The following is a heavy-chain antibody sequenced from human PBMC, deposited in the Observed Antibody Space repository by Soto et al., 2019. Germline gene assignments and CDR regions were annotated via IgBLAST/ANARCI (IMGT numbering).Heavy chain of an antibody. CDR1: GLSFSSYV. D-gene: IGHD2-2*01. CDR2: ISGSGGST. J-gene: IGHJ4*02. CDR3: AQAPGYDDATSTSGGWGH. Sequence: HPGGSVRLSCAASGLSFSSYVMRWVRQAQGKGLEWVSAISGSGGSTYYADSVKGRFTISRGNSKKTLYLQMNSLSAEDTAVYSCAQAPGYDDATSTSGGWGHWGQGPRGTSAS. V-gene: IGHV3-23*01.